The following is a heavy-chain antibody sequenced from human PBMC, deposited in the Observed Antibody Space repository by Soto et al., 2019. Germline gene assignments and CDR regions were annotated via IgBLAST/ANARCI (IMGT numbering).Heavy chain of an antibody. CDR2: ISYDGSNK. V-gene: IGHV3-30-3*01. Sequence: RLSCAASGFTFSSYAMHWVRQAPGKGLEWVAVISYDGSNKYYADSVKGRFTISRDNSKNTLYLQMNSLRAEDTAVYYCARGGQRIVVVPAAIVWGQGTLVTVSS. CDR3: ARGGQRIVVVPAAIV. CDR1: GFTFSSYA. D-gene: IGHD2-2*01. J-gene: IGHJ4*02.